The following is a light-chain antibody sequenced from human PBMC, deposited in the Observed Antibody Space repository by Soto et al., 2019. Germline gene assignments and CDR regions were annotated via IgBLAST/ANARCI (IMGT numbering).Light chain of an antibody. V-gene: IGLV2-23*03. CDR1: NSDVENYSL. CDR2: EGV. CDR3: CSYAGSITFT. J-gene: IGLJ2*01. Sequence: QSALTQPASVSGSPGQSITISCTGTNSDVENYSLVSWYQQHPGRAPKLLIYEGVKRPSGISNRFSGSKSDNTASLTISGLQAEDEAHYFCCSYAGSITFTFGGGTKLTVL.